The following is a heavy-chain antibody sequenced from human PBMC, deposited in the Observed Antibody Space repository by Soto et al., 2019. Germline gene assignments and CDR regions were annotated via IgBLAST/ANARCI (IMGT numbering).Heavy chain of an antibody. D-gene: IGHD6-13*01. Sequence: GGSLRLSCAASGFTFSRYWMTWVRQAPGKGLEWVANIKQDGSEKYYVDSVKGRFTISRDNAKNSLDLQMNSLRVEDTAVYYCARDGGIAGEFNYWGQGTLVTVSS. CDR2: IKQDGSEK. CDR3: ARDGGIAGEFNY. V-gene: IGHV3-7*04. J-gene: IGHJ4*02. CDR1: GFTFSRYW.